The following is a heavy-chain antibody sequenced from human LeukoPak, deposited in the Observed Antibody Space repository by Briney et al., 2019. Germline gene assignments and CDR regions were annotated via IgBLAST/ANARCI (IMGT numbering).Heavy chain of an antibody. CDR1: GGSVSNYY. J-gene: IGHJ4*02. CDR2: IYTSGST. Sequence: SETLSLTCTVSGGSVSNYYWSWIRQPAGKGLEWIGRIYTSGSTNYNPSLKSRVTMSVDTSKNQFSLKLSSVTAADTAVYYCARRGSSWLYYFDYWGQGTLVTVSS. V-gene: IGHV4-4*07. CDR3: ARRGSSWLYYFDY. D-gene: IGHD6-13*01.